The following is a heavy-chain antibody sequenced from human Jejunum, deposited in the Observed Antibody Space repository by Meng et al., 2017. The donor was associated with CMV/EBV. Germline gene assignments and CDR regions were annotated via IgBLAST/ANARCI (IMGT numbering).Heavy chain of an antibody. Sequence: AGYRFVEYYLLWIRQAPGQGLGWVGWINPYSGTANYAQRFQGRVTMTSDTSISTAYMELTGLRSDDTAVYYCARVPWNLEWIFNYWGQGTLGTVSS. D-gene: IGHD3-3*01. CDR2: INPYSGTA. V-gene: IGHV1-2*02. J-gene: IGHJ4*02. CDR1: GYRFVEYY. CDR3: ARVPWNLEWIFNY.